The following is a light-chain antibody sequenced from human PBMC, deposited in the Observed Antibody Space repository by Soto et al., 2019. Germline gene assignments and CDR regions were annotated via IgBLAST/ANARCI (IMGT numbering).Light chain of an antibody. CDR2: KAS. J-gene: IGKJ1*01. CDR1: QSVGSW. Sequence: DIQMTPSPSTLSGSVVDRVTITCRASQSVGSWLAWYQQKPGKAPKLLIYKASRLESGVPSRFSGSESGTEFTLTISNLQPDDFATYYCQQYHKFWTFGQGTKVDIK. V-gene: IGKV1-5*03. CDR3: QQYHKFWT.